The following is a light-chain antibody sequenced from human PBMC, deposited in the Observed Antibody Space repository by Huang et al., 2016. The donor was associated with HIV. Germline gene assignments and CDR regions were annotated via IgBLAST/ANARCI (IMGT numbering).Light chain of an antibody. V-gene: IGKV1-39*01. CDR3: QQGLSSPDYT. J-gene: IGKJ2*01. Sequence: DIQMTQSPASLSASVGDSVTITCRASPTISNYLNWYQQKPGKAPKLLIYAASSLQSGVPSRFSGSGSGTDFTLTISSLQPEDFATYYCQQGLSSPDYTFGQGTTLEIK. CDR2: AAS. CDR1: PTISNY.